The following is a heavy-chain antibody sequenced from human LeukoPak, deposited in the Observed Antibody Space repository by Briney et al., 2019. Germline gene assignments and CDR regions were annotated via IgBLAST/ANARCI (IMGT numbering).Heavy chain of an antibody. D-gene: IGHD3-22*01. V-gene: IGHV1-3*01. CDR1: GYTFTSYA. Sequence: ASVKVSCKASGYTFTSYAMHWVRQAPGQRLEWMGWINAGNGNTKYSQKFQGRVTITRDTSASTAYMGLSSLRSEDTAVYYCASEYYDSSGYSEEDYYYYGMDVWGQGTTVTVSS. CDR2: INAGNGNT. J-gene: IGHJ6*02. CDR3: ASEYYDSSGYSEEDYYYYGMDV.